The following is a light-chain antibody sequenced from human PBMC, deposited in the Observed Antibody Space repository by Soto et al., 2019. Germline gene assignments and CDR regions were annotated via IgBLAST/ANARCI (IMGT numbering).Light chain of an antibody. V-gene: IGLV2-14*01. Sequence: QSALTQPASVSGSPGQSITISCTGTSSDVGGYTYVSWYQQHPGRAPKLMIYEVSNRPSGVSNRFSGSKSGNTASLTISGLQAEDEADYYCSSYTSSRAYVFGIGTKLTVL. CDR3: SSYTSSRAYV. CDR1: SSDVGGYTY. CDR2: EVS. J-gene: IGLJ1*01.